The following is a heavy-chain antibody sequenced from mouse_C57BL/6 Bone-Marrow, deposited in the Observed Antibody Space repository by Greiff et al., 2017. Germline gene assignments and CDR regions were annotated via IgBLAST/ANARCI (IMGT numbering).Heavy chain of an antibody. J-gene: IGHJ1*03. Sequence: QVQLQQSGAELAKPGASVKLSCTASGYTFTSYWMHWVKQRPGQGLEWIGYINPSGGYTKYNPKFQDKATLTADTSSSTAYMQLSSLTYEDAAVXYCARLLLRRYWHFDVWGTGTTVTVSS. D-gene: IGHD1-1*01. V-gene: IGHV1-7*01. CDR3: ARLLLRRYWHFDV. CDR1: GYTFTSYW. CDR2: INPSGGYT.